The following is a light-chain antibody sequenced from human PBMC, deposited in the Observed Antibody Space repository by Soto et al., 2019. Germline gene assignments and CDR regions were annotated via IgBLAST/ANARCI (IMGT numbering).Light chain of an antibody. Sequence: QSALTQPRSVSGSPGQSVTISCTGTSSDVGRYNFVSWYQQHPDKAPKLMIYDVIKRPSGVPDRFSGSKSGNTASLTIYGXQAEDEADYHCCSYAGXYTHVFGTGTKLTVL. CDR1: SSDVGRYNF. V-gene: IGLV2-11*01. CDR2: DVI. CDR3: CSYAGXYTHV. J-gene: IGLJ1*01.